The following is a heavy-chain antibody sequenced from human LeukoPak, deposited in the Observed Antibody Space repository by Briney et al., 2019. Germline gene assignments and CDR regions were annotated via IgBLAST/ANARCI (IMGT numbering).Heavy chain of an antibody. CDR3: ARGLGEYHNWFDP. CDR2: IWYDGGNK. CDR1: GFTFSSYG. V-gene: IGHV3-33*01. D-gene: IGHD3-10*01. Sequence: PGRSLRLSCAASGFTFSSYGMHWVRQAPGKGLEWVAVIWYDGGNKYYADSVKGRFTISRDNSKNTLYLQMNSLRAEDTAVYYCARGLGEYHNWFDPWGQGTLVTVSS. J-gene: IGHJ5*02.